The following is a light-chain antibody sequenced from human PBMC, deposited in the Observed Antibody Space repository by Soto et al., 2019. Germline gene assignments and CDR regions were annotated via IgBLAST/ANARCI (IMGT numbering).Light chain of an antibody. Sequence: EIVMTQSPATLSVSPGERATLSCRATQSVSSNLAWYQQKPGQAPRLLIYGASTRATGIPARFSGSGSGTEFTLTISSLQSEDFAVYYCQQYNNWPSMYTFGQVTKVDIK. V-gene: IGKV3-15*01. CDR3: QQYNNWPSMYT. CDR1: QSVSSN. J-gene: IGKJ2*01. CDR2: GAS.